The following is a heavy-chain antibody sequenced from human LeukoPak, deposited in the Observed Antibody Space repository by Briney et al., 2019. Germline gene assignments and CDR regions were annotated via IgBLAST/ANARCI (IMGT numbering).Heavy chain of an antibody. CDR3: ARKLRYFDWLSDYRYYFDY. V-gene: IGHV3-21*01. CDR1: GFTFSSYS. CDR2: ISSSSSYI. Sequence: GGSLRLSCAASGFTFSSYSMNWVRQAPGKGLEWVSSISSSSSYIYYADSVKGRFTISRDNAKNSLYLQMNSLRAEDTAVYYCARKLRYFDWLSDYRYYFDYWGQGTLATVSS. J-gene: IGHJ4*02. D-gene: IGHD3-9*01.